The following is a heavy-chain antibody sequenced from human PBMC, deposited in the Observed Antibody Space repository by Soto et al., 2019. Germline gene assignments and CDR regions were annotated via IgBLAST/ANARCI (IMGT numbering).Heavy chain of an antibody. J-gene: IGHJ3*01. CDR3: ARYILGRGFVV. D-gene: IGHD3-9*01. CDR2: MKPSGHT. CDR1: GDIFTKFD. Sequence: QVQLVQSGAEVKNPGASVKVSCKASGDIFTKFDINWVRQAPGQGLEWIGWMKPSGHTGHAQNCQGSVTLSRDTSINTAFMDLSSLRADDTAIYYCARYILGRGFVVWGQGTVVTVSS. V-gene: IGHV1-8*01.